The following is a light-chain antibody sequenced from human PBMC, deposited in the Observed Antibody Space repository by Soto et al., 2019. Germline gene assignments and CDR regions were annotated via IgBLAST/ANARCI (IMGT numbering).Light chain of an antibody. CDR2: AAS. CDR3: QQGYISPGLT. J-gene: IGKJ4*01. V-gene: IGKV1-39*01. CDR1: QTISNY. Sequence: DIQMTQSPSSLSASVGDRVTITCRASQTISNYLNWYRQKPGKAPELLIYAASSLQSGVPSRVSGSGSGTEFTLTISSLQPEDFATYYCQQGYISPGLTFGGGTKVEIK.